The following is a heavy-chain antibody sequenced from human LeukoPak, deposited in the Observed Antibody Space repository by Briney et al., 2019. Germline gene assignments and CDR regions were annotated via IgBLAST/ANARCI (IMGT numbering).Heavy chain of an antibody. V-gene: IGHV3-7*01. CDR3: ARDDYGPGDY. CDR1: GFTFNYYW. Sequence: AGGSLRLSCAAPGFTFNYYWMSWVRQAPGKGLEWVANLNNEGSEKYYVDSVKGRFTISRDNAKNSLYLQMNSLRVEDTAVYYCARDDYGPGDYWGQGTLVTVSS. D-gene: IGHD3-10*01. J-gene: IGHJ4*02. CDR2: LNNEGSEK.